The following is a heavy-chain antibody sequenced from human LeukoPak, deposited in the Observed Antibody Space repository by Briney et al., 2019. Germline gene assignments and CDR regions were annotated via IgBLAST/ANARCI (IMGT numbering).Heavy chain of an antibody. J-gene: IGHJ4*02. CDR3: ASTPYGDYVWYYFDY. Sequence: GASVKVSCKASGYTFTSYGISWVRRAPGQGLEWMGWISAYNGNTNYAQKLQGRVTMTTDTSTSTAYMELRSLRSDDTAVYYCASTPYGDYVWYYFDYWGQGTLVTVSS. V-gene: IGHV1-18*01. D-gene: IGHD4-17*01. CDR2: ISAYNGNT. CDR1: GYTFTSYG.